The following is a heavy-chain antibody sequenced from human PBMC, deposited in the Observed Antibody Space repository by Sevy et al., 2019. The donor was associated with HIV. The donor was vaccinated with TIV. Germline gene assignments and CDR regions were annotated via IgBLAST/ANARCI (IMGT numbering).Heavy chain of an antibody. D-gene: IGHD6-19*01. J-gene: IGHJ4*02. CDR1: GFTVTFNS. V-gene: IGHV3-53*01. Sequence: GGSLRLSCAASGFTVTFNSMSWVRQAPGRGLVWVSVIYVGRNTYYADSVKGRFTIFRDSFKDTVDLQMDSLRPEDSGVYYSVRVRAGIDHWGQGTLVTVSS. CDR2: IYVGRNT. CDR3: VRVRAGIDH.